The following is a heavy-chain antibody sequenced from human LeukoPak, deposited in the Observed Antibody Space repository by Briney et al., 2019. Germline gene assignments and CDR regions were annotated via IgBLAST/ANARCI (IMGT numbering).Heavy chain of an antibody. J-gene: IGHJ4*02. CDR1: GFIFSNYW. D-gene: IGHD3-22*01. V-gene: IGHV3-7*03. CDR2: VKQDGSEK. Sequence: GGSLRLSCAASGFIFSNYWMTGARQTPGGGLEWVANVKQDGSEKVYVDSVKGLFNISRDNAKTSMYLQMSSLRAEDTGVYYCARGTDYDASGYVGYWGQGTLVTVSS. CDR3: ARGTDYDASGYVGY.